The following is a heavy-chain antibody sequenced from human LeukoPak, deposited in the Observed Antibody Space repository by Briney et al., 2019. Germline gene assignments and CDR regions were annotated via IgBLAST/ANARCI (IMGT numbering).Heavy chain of an antibody. D-gene: IGHD6-19*01. V-gene: IGHV3-30*03. CDR3: ATTLDFIAVAVDYYFDY. CDR1: GFTFSSYG. J-gene: IGHJ4*02. Sequence: GGSLRLSCAASGFTFSSYGMHWVRQAPGKGLEWVAVISYDGSNKYYADSVKGRFTISRDNSKNTLYLQMNSLRAEDTAVYYCATTLDFIAVAVDYYFDYWGQGTLVTVSS. CDR2: ISYDGSNK.